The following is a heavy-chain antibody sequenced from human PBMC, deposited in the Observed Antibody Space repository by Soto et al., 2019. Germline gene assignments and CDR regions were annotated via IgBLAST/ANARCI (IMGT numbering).Heavy chain of an antibody. Sequence: QVQLQESGPGLVKPSGTLSLTCAVSGGSISSSNWWSWVRQPPGKGLEWIGEIYHSGSTNYNPSLKSRVTISVDKSKNQFSLKLSSVTAADTAVYYCARGWVSSTLGALPLVYFDLWGRGTLVTVSS. J-gene: IGHJ2*01. D-gene: IGHD3-9*01. CDR2: IYHSGST. CDR3: ARGWVSSTLGALPLVYFDL. CDR1: GGSISSSNW. V-gene: IGHV4-4*02.